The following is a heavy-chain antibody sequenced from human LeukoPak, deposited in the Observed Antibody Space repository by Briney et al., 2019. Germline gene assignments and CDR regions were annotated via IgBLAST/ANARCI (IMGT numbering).Heavy chain of an antibody. Sequence: GGSLRLSCAASGFTFYNYGMHWVRQAPGKGLEWVAIISYDGSDKYYADSVKGRFTISRDNSKNTLYLQMNRLRAEDTAVYYCAKVRVVFNWNYAYYFDSWGQGTLVTVSS. CDR3: AKVRVVFNWNYAYYFDS. CDR1: GFTFYNYG. V-gene: IGHV3-30*18. CDR2: ISYDGSDK. D-gene: IGHD1-7*01. J-gene: IGHJ4*02.